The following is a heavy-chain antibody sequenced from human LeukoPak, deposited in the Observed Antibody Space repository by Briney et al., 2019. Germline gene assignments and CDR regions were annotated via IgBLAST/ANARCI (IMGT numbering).Heavy chain of an antibody. D-gene: IGHD3-9*01. V-gene: IGHV5-51*01. Sequence: GESLKISCKGSGYSFTTYWIGWVRQMPVKGPEYMGIIYPGGSETRYGPSFQGQVTISAVKSISTAYLQWSSLRASDTVIFFRQRTGYDILSGPTDAFDIWGQGTMVTVSS. J-gene: IGHJ3*02. CDR1: GYSFTTYW. CDR2: IYPGGSET. CDR3: QRTGYDILSGPTDAFDI.